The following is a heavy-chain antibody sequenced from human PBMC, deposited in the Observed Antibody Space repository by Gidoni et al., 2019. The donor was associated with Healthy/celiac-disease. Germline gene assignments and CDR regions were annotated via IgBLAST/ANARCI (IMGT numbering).Heavy chain of an antibody. CDR1: GFTFSSYS. CDR2: ISSSSSYI. CDR3: AREGETPGSFDY. Sequence: EVQLVESGGGLVKPGGSLRLSCAASGFTFSSYSMNWVRQAPGKGLEWVSSISSSSSYIYYADSVKGRFTISRDNAKNSLYLQMNSLRAEDTAVYYCAREGETPGSFDYWGQGTLVTVSS. J-gene: IGHJ4*02. V-gene: IGHV3-21*01. D-gene: IGHD2-15*01.